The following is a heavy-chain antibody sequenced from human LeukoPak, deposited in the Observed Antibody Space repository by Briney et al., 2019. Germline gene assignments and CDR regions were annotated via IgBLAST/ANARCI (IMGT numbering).Heavy chain of an antibody. CDR2: ISSSSSYI. J-gene: IGHJ6*02. D-gene: IGHD2-2*01. Sequence: GGSLRLSCAASGFTFSSYSMNWVRQAPGKGLEWVSSISSSSSYIYYADSVKGRFTISRDNAKNSLYLQMNGLRAEDTAVYYCARLSSTSRPYGMDVWGQGTTVTVSS. CDR3: ARLSSTSRPYGMDV. V-gene: IGHV3-21*01. CDR1: GFTFSSYS.